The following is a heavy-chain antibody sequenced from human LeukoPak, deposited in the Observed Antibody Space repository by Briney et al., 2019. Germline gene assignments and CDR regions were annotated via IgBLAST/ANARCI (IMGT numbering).Heavy chain of an antibody. Sequence: APVKVSCKASRYTFTGYYMHWVRQAPGQGLEWMGRINPNSGGTNYAQKFQGRVTMTRDTSISTAYMELSRLRSDDTAVYYCARSKSSSWYYYFDYWGQGTLVTVSS. CDR3: ARSKSSSWYYYFDY. D-gene: IGHD6-13*01. CDR2: INPNSGGT. CDR1: RYTFTGYY. J-gene: IGHJ4*02. V-gene: IGHV1-2*06.